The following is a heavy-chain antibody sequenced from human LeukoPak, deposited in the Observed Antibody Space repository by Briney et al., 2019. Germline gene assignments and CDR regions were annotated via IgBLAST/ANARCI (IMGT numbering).Heavy chain of an antibody. CDR2: LYYGVNT. D-gene: IGHD6-13*01. V-gene: IGHV4-39*01. CDR1: GDSVTTTNFY. Sequence: PSETLSLTCTVSGDSVTTTNFYWGWIRQAPGKGLEWIWSLYYGVNTYYKPSLKSRVTISVDTSLNQFSLILTSVTAADTGVYYCARLRVQQLASSYYMDVWGKGTTVTVSS. J-gene: IGHJ6*03. CDR3: ARLRVQQLASSYYMDV.